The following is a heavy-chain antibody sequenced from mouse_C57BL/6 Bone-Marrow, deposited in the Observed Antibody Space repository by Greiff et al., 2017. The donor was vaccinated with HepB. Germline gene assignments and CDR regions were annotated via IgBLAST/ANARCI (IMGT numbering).Heavy chain of an antibody. CDR1: GFTFSSYA. V-gene: IGHV5-9-1*02. D-gene: IGHD2-5*01. J-gene: IGHJ4*01. CDR2: ISSGGDYI. Sequence: DVHLVESGEGLVKPGGSLKLSCAASGFTFSSYAMSWVRPTPEKRLEWVAYISSGGDYIYYADTVKGRFTISRDNARNTLYLQMSSLKSEDTAMYYGTRRGYSNNEAMDYWGQGTSGTFYS. CDR3: TRRGYSNNEAMDY.